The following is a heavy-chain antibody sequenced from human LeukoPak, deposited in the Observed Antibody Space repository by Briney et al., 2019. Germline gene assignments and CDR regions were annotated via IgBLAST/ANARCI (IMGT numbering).Heavy chain of an antibody. Sequence: GGSLRLSCAASGFTFSSYAMNWVRQAPGKGLEWVSYISSSGSTIYYADSVKGRFTISRDNAKNSLYLQMNSLRAEDTAVYYCALELGDAFDIWGQGTMVTVSS. J-gene: IGHJ3*02. V-gene: IGHV3-48*03. CDR3: ALELGDAFDI. CDR1: GFTFSSYA. CDR2: ISSSGSTI. D-gene: IGHD7-27*01.